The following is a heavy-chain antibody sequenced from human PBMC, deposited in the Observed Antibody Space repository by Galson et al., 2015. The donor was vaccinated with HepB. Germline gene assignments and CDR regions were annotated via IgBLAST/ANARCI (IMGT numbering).Heavy chain of an antibody. D-gene: IGHD6-19*01. CDR2: IKQDGSEK. V-gene: IGHV3-7*03. Sequence: SLRLSCAASGFTFSSYWMSWVRQAPGKGLEWVANIKQDGSEKYYVDSVKGRFTISRDDAKNSLYLQMNSLRAEDTAVYYCAREDRIAVAGTPYYFDYWGQGTLVTVSS. J-gene: IGHJ4*02. CDR1: GFTFSSYW. CDR3: AREDRIAVAGTPYYFDY.